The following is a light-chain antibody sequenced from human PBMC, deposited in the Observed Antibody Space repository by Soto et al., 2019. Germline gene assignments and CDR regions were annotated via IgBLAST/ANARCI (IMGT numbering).Light chain of an antibody. CDR3: SSDTSSSTLWV. J-gene: IGLJ1*01. CDR2: EVS. CDR1: SSDVGGYNY. Sequence: QSVLTQPASVSGSPGQSITISCTGTSSDVGGYNYVSWYQQHPGKAPKLMIYEVSNRPSGVSNRFSGSKSGNTASLTISGLQAEDEADYYCSSDTSSSTLWVFGTGTKVTVL. V-gene: IGLV2-14*01.